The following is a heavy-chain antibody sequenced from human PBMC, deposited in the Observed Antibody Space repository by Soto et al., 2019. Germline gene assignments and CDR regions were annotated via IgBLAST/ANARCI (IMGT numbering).Heavy chain of an antibody. D-gene: IGHD4-17*01. CDR2: IVVGSGNT. J-gene: IGHJ4*02. V-gene: IGHV1-58*01. Sequence: SVKVSCKASGFTFTSSAEQWVRQARGQRLEWIGWIVVGSGNTNYAQKFQERVTITRDMSTSTAYMELSSLRSEDTAVYYCAADPHDYGVDYWGQGTLVTVSS. CDR3: AADPHDYGVDY. CDR1: GFTFTSSA.